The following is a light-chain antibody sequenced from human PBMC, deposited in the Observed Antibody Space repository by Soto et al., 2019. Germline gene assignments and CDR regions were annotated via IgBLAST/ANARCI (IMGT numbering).Light chain of an antibody. V-gene: IGLV2-14*01. CDR3: TSYASGSSHVV. CDR2: DVN. CDR1: TSDIGGYDY. J-gene: IGLJ2*01. Sequence: QSALTQPASGSGSPGQSITLPCTGTTSDIGGYDYVSRYQRHPGKAPKLIIYDVNNRPSGVSNRFSGSKSGNTASLTISGLQAEDEADYYCTSYASGSSHVVFGGGTKLTVL.